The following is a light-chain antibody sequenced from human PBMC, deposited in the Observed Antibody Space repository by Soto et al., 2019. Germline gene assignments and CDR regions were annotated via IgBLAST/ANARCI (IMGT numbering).Light chain of an antibody. Sequence: MGMTQSPATLSVYPGERATLSCRASQSVGSDLAWYQQKPGQAPRLLIYGASTRATGIPARFSGSGSGTEFTLTISSLQSEDFAVYYCQQYNNWPRTFAQGTKVDIK. CDR1: QSVGSD. CDR2: GAS. CDR3: QQYNNWPRT. V-gene: IGKV3-15*01. J-gene: IGKJ1*01.